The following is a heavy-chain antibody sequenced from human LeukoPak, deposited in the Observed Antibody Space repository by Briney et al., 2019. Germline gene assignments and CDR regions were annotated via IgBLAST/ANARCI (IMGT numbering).Heavy chain of an antibody. D-gene: IGHD5-12*01. V-gene: IGHV3-21*01. CDR3: ARLLSGYDYLFDY. J-gene: IGHJ4*02. CDR1: GFTFSSYS. Sequence: GSLRLSCAASGFTFSSYSMNWVRQAPGKGLEWVSSISSSSSYIYYADSVKGRFTISRDNAKNSLYLQMNSLRAEDTAVYYCARLLSGYDYLFDYWGQGTLVTVSS. CDR2: ISSSSSYI.